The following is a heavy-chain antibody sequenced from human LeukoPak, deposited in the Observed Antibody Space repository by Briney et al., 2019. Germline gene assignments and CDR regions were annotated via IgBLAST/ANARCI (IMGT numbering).Heavy chain of an antibody. J-gene: IGHJ5*02. V-gene: IGHV3-23*01. CDR3: ARGLPSYRFDP. CDR1: GFTFSSYE. CDR2: ISDSGDNT. D-gene: IGHD2-15*01. Sequence: PGGSLRLSCAASGFTFSSYEMNWVRQAPGKGLEWVSGISDSGDNTYYADSVQGRFTISRDSSKNTLYLQMNSLRAEDTAVYYCARGLPSYRFDPWGQGTLVTVSS.